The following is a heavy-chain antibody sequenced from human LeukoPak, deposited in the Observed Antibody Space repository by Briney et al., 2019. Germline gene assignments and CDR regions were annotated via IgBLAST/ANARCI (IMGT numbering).Heavy chain of an antibody. D-gene: IGHD3-10*01. CDR2: IHHSGST. Sequence: KPSETLSLTCTVSSGSISSGNYYWSWIRQHPGKGLEWIGYIHHSGSTYYNPSLKSRVIISVDTSKNQFSLRLNSVTAADTAVYYCASYGSGSYRFDPWGQGTLVTVSS. V-gene: IGHV4-31*03. J-gene: IGHJ5*02. CDR1: SGSISSGNYY. CDR3: ASYGSGSYRFDP.